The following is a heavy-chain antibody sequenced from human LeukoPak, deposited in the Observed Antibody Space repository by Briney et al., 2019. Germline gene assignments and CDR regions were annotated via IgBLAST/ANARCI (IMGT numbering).Heavy chain of an antibody. CDR2: INHSGST. J-gene: IGHJ4*02. CDR3: ARGPLSVYFDY. Sequence: SETLSLTCAVYGGSFCGYYWSWIRQPPGKGLEWIGEINHSGSTNYNPSLKSRVTISVDTSKNQFSLKLSSVTAADTAVYYCARGPLSVYFDYWGQGTLVTISS. D-gene: IGHD2/OR15-2a*01. V-gene: IGHV4-34*01. CDR1: GGSFCGYY.